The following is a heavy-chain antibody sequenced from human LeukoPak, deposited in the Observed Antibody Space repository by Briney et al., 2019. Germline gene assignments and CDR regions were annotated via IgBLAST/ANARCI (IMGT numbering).Heavy chain of an antibody. J-gene: IGHJ4*02. CDR1: GFTLSSYW. D-gene: IGHD3-10*01. Sequence: GGSLRLSCAASGFTLSSYWISWVRQAPGKGLERVANIKQDGSEKYYVDSVKGRFTISRDNAKNSLYLQMNSLRAEDTAVYYCARAVWGSGSYYGAFDYWGQGTLVTVSS. CDR2: IKQDGSEK. CDR3: ARAVWGSGSYYGAFDY. V-gene: IGHV3-7*01.